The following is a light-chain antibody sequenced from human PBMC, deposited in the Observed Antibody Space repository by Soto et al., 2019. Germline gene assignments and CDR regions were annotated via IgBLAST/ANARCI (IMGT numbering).Light chain of an antibody. CDR3: QLYGSSPPFT. Sequence: EIVLTQSPGPLSLSPGDRAPLFCRASQSVSNSYLAGYHQKPGQAPRLLIYGASVRATGIPDRFSGSGSGTDFTLTISRLEPEDFAVYYCQLYGSSPPFTFGPGTKVDIK. V-gene: IGKV3-20*01. CDR1: QSVSNSY. CDR2: GAS. J-gene: IGKJ3*01.